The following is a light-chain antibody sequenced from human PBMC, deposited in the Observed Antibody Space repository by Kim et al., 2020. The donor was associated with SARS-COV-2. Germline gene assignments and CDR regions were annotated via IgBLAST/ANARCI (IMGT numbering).Light chain of an antibody. CDR2: SAS. J-gene: IGKJ1*01. CDR1: QSVSSNF. V-gene: IGKV3-20*01. CDR3: QQYATSPET. Sequence: ENVLTQSPGTLSLSPGERATLSCRASQSVSSNFLAWYQQKAGQAPRLVIYSASSRASGIPDRFSGSGSGTDFTLTISTLEPEDFAVYSCQQYATSPETFGQGTKVDIK.